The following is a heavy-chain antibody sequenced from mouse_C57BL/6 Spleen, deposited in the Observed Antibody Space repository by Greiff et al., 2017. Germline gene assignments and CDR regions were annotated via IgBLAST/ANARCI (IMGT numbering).Heavy chain of an antibody. Sequence: EVHLVESGGGLVKPGGSLKLSCAASGFTFSSYAMSWVRQTPEKRLEWVATISDGGSYTYYPDNVKGRFTISRDNAKNNLYLQMSHLKSEDTAMYYCARDRISYGNYFDYWGQGTTLTVSS. J-gene: IGHJ2*01. CDR3: ARDRISYGNYFDY. CDR1: GFTFSSYA. D-gene: IGHD2-1*01. CDR2: ISDGGSYT. V-gene: IGHV5-4*01.